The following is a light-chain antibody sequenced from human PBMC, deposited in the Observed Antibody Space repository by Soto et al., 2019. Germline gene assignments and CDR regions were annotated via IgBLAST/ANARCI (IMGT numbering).Light chain of an antibody. CDR3: QSYDDSTHVI. CDR1: SGDIAFTY. CDR2: EDK. V-gene: IGLV6-57*04. J-gene: IGLJ2*01. Sequence: NFMLTQPHSVSESPGKTVTISCTRSSGDIAFTYVQWYQQRPGSAPTTVIYEDKLRPSGVPDRFSGSIDSSSNSASLPISGLQTEDEADYYCQSYDDSTHVIFGGGTKLTVL.